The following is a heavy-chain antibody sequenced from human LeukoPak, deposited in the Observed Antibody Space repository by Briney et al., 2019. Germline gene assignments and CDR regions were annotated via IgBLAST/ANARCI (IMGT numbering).Heavy chain of an antibody. J-gene: IGHJ4*02. CDR2: ISGGGGTR. CDR1: EFTFSSSV. CDR3: AKGGLSDRRFEY. Sequence: QPGASLRLSCAASEFTFSSSVMSWVRQAPGKGLEWVSVISGGGGTRYYADSVKGRFTISRDNSKNTLYLQMNSLRADGTAIYYCAKGGLSDRRFEYWGQGTLVTVSS. D-gene: IGHD3-16*02. V-gene: IGHV3-23*01.